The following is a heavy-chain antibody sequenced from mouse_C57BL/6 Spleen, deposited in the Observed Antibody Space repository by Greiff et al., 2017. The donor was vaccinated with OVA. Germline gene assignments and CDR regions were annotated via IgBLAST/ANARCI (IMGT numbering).Heavy chain of an antibody. CDR3: AGYDVYDGGFAY. J-gene: IGHJ3*01. Sequence: QVQLQQSGAELVKPGASVKLSCKASGYTFTSYWMHWVKQRPGQGLEWIGKIHPNSGSTNYNEKFKSKATMTVAKSSSTAYMQLSSLPSEDSAVYYSAGYDVYDGGFAYWGQGTLVTVSA. CDR1: GYTFTSYW. V-gene: IGHV1-64*01. D-gene: IGHD2-3*01. CDR2: IHPNSGST.